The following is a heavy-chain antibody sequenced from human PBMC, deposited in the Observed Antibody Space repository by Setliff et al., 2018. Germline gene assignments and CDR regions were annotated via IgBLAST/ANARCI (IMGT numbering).Heavy chain of an antibody. CDR1: GYSFTSYW. J-gene: IGHJ3*02. V-gene: IGHV5-51*01. D-gene: IGHD3-9*01. CDR2: IYPGDSDT. Sequence: PGESLKISCKGSGYSFTSYWIGWVRQMPGKGLEWMGIIYPGDSDTRYSPSFQGQVTISADKSISTAYLQWSSLKASDTAMYYCARRTFQIRYFDWSYPHDAFDIWGQGTMVTVSS. CDR3: ARRTFQIRYFDWSYPHDAFDI.